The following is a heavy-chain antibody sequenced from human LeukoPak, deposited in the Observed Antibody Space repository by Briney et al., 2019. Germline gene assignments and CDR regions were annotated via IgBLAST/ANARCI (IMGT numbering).Heavy chain of an antibody. CDR3: ATSKLSYYDDSSGYYHDAFDI. CDR1: VRPLSCHY. D-gene: IGHD3-22*01. V-gene: IGHV4-59*11. J-gene: IGHJ3*02. Sequence: SETLSLTCTVSVRPLSCHYWTWIRQPPAKGLGLIGHIYYSGSTHYSPSLKSRVTISVDTTKNQFSLKLSAVIAVDRLVYYCATSKLSYYDDSSGYYHDAFDIWGQGTMVTVSS. CDR2: IYYSGST.